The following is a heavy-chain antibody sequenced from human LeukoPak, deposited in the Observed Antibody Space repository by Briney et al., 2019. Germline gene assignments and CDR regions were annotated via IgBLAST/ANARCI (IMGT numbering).Heavy chain of an antibody. J-gene: IGHJ4*02. D-gene: IGHD4-17*01. V-gene: IGHV3-64D*06. CDR3: VKDPMTTMTSHFDY. CDR1: GFTFSSYA. CDR2: ISSNGGST. Sequence: GGSVRLSCSASGFTFSSYAMEWVRQVPGKGLEYVSGISSNGGSTYYADSVKGRFTISRDNSKNTLYLQMSSLRAEDTAVYYCVKDPMTTMTSHFDYWGQGTLVTVSS.